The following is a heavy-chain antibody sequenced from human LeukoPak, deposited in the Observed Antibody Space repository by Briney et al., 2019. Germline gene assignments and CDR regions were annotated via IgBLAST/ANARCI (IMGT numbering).Heavy chain of an antibody. V-gene: IGHV4-59*01. CDR3: ARRASSGWFYDY. CDR1: GGSISGYY. CDR2: VYDTGST. D-gene: IGHD6-19*01. Sequence: SETLSLTCTVSGGSISGYYWSWIRQPPGTGLEWIADVYDTGSTDYNPSLKSRVTMSLDTPNNQFALELSSVTAADTAVYYCARRASSGWFYDYWGQGTLVTVSS. J-gene: IGHJ4*02.